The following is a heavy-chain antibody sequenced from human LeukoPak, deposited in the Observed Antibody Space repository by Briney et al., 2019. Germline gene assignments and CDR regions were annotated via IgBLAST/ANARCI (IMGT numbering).Heavy chain of an antibody. CDR2: TSYIGTT. Sequence: SPSEPLSLTCAVSGDSFSSHYWTWIRQPPGRGLERIGYTSYIGTTNYNPSLKSRVTISIETSKNQFSLKLSAVTTADTAVYYCARDLVTVTKGFDIWGIGTMVSVSS. J-gene: IGHJ3*02. V-gene: IGHV4-59*11. D-gene: IGHD4-17*01. CDR3: ARDLVTVTKGFDI. CDR1: GDSFSSHY.